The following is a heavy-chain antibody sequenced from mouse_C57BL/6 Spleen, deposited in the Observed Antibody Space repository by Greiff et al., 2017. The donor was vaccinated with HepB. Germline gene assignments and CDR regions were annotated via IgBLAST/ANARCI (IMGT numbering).Heavy chain of an antibody. V-gene: IGHV5-17*01. J-gene: IGHJ2*01. CDR1: GFTFSDYG. Sequence: EVKLQESGGGSVKPGGSLKLSCAASGFTFSDYGMHWVRQAPEKGLEWVAYISSGSSTIYYADTVKGRFTISRDKAKNTLFLQMTSQRSEDTAMYYCASGAYWGQGTTLTVAS. CDR2: ISSGSSTI. CDR3: ASGAY.